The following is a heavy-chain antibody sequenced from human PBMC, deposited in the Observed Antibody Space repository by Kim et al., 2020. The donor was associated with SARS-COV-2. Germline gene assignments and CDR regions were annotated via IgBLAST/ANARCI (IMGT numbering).Heavy chain of an antibody. CDR1: GFTFGDYA. CDR2: IRSKAYGGTT. Sequence: GGSLRLSCTASGFTFGDYAMSWFRQAPGKGLEWVGFIRSKAYGGTTEYAASVKGRFTISRDDSKSIAYLQMNSLKTEDTAVYYCTRVGYDFWSGIAVGAFDIWGQGTMVTVSS. V-gene: IGHV3-49*03. CDR3: TRVGYDFWSGIAVGAFDI. D-gene: IGHD3-3*01. J-gene: IGHJ3*02.